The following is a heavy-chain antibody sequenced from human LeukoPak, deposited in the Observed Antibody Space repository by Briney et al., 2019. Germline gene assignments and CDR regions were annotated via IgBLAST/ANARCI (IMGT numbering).Heavy chain of an antibody. Sequence: PGGSLRLSCAASGFTFSSYSMNWVRQAPGKGLEWVSSISSSSSYIYYADSVKGRFTISRDNAKNSLYLQMNSLRAEDTAVYYCVVVVAATPDFDYWGQGTLVTVSS. J-gene: IGHJ4*02. V-gene: IGHV3-21*01. CDR3: VVVVAATPDFDY. CDR2: ISSSSSYI. CDR1: GFTFSSYS. D-gene: IGHD2-15*01.